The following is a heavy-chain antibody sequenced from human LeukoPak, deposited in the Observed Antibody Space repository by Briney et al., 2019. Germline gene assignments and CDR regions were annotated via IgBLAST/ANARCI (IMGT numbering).Heavy chain of an antibody. V-gene: IGHV3-48*03. Sequence: PGGSLRLSCAASGFTFSSYEMNWVRQAPGKGLEWVSYISSSGSTIYYADSVKGRFTISRDNAKNSLYLQMNSLRAEDTAVYYCARDRYSYGSDGYFDYWGQGTLVTASS. CDR3: ARDRYSYGSDGYFDY. J-gene: IGHJ4*02. CDR2: ISSSGSTI. D-gene: IGHD5-18*01. CDR1: GFTFSSYE.